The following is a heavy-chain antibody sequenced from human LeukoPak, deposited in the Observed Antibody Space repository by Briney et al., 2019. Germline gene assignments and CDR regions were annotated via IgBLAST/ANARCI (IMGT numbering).Heavy chain of an antibody. CDR2: ISYDGSNK. D-gene: IGHD4-17*01. J-gene: IGHJ3*02. Sequence: PGGSLRLSCAASGFTFSSYAMHWVRQAPGKGLEWVAVISYDGSNKYYADSVKGRFTISRDNSKNTLYLQMNSLRAEDTAVYYCARGGGHQDYGDAFDIWGQGTMVTVSS. CDR1: GFTFSSYA. CDR3: ARGGGHQDYGDAFDI. V-gene: IGHV3-30-3*01.